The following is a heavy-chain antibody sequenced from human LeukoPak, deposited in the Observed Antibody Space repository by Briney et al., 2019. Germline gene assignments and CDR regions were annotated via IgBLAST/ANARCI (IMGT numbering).Heavy chain of an antibody. D-gene: IGHD7-27*01. CDR2: IYYSGST. V-gene: IGHV4-39*01. CDR3: ARFALLGWTFDY. Sequence: SETLSLTCTVSGGSISSSRYYWGWIRQPPGKGLEWIGSIYYSGSTYYNPSLKSRVTISVDTSKNQFSLKLSSVTAADTAVYYCARFALLGWTFDYWGQGTLVTVSS. J-gene: IGHJ4*02. CDR1: GGSISSSRYY.